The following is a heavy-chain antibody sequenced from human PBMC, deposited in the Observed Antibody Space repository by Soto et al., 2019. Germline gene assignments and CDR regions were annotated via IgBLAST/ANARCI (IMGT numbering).Heavy chain of an antibody. CDR2: VRPSGNI. CDR3: VRGSDPYKCGF. CDR1: GASVNSGLYF. D-gene: IGHD6-25*01. Sequence: QVQLQESGPGLVKPSQTLSLTCTVSGASVNSGLYFWNWIRQVPGKGLEWIGHVRPSGNIYYNPSLKSRFTMSMDTSNNQVSLQLNSVTVADTAVYYCVRGSDPYKCGFWGQGTLVTVSS. V-gene: IGHV4-31*03. J-gene: IGHJ4*02.